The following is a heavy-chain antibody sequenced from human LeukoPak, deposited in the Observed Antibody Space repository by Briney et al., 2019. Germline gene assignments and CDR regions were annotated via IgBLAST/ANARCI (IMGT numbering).Heavy chain of an antibody. D-gene: IGHD5-18*01. CDR2: ISDSGGST. Sequence: GGSLRLSWAASGFTFSGNAMSWVRQAPGKGLEWVSAISDSGGSTYYADSVKGRFTISRDNSKNTLYLQMNSLRAEDAAIYYCAKGRGYNYGLDFWGQGTLVTVSS. V-gene: IGHV3-23*01. CDR1: GFTFSGNA. J-gene: IGHJ4*02. CDR3: AKGRGYNYGLDF.